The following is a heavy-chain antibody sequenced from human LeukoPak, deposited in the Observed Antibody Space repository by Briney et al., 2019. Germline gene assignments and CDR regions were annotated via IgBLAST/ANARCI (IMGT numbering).Heavy chain of an antibody. CDR1: AFSDKSNY. CDR3: ASRHCSGENCYAGPLDF. V-gene: IGHV3-53*01. D-gene: IGHD2-8*02. Sequence: PGGSLRLSCVASAFSDKSNYMSWVRQAPGKGLEWVSVSYSGGSTYYGDSVKGRFTVSSDVSKNTLYLQMNNLRGEDTAVYYCASRHCSGENCYAGPLDFWGQGIQVTVSS. J-gene: IGHJ4*02. CDR2: SYSGGST.